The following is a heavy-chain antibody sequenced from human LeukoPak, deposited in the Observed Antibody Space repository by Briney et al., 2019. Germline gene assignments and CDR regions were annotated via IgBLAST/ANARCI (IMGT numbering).Heavy chain of an antibody. J-gene: IGHJ4*02. D-gene: IGHD2-15*01. V-gene: IGHV4-34*01. Sequence: SETLSLTCAVYGGSFSGYYWSWIRQPPGKGLEWIGEINHSGSTNYNPSLKSRVTISVDTSKNQLSLKLSSVTAADTAVYYCARVSAAGSMRGGSWNFWGQGTLVTVSS. CDR2: INHSGST. CDR1: GGSFSGYY. CDR3: ARVSAAGSMRGGSWNF.